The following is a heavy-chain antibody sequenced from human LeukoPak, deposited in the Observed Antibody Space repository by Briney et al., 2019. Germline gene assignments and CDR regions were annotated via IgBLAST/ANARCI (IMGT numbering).Heavy chain of an antibody. D-gene: IGHD3-10*01. CDR3: GRGGGGLYGSGSYYSRHYYYGMDV. V-gene: IGHV1-8*01. CDR1: GYTFTTYD. Sequence: ASVRVSCKASGYTFTTYDINWVRQAPGQGLEWMGWMNANSGNTYYAQTFQGRVTMTRNTSTSTAYMELSSLRAADTAVYYCGRGGGGLYGSGSYYSRHYYYGMDVWGQGTTVTVSS. J-gene: IGHJ6*02. CDR2: MNANSGNT.